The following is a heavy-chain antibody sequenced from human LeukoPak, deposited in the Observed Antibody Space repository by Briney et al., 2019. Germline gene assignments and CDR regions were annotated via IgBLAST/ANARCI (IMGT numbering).Heavy chain of an antibody. CDR2: IYHSGST. CDR3: ARDRETRGFDY. J-gene: IGHJ4*02. Sequence: SETLSLTCAVSGYSISSGYYWGWIRQPPGKGLEWIGSIYHSGSTYYNPSLKSRVTISVDTSKNQFSLKLSSVTAADTAVYYCARDRETRGFDYWGQGTLVNVSS. V-gene: IGHV4-38-2*02. D-gene: IGHD2-2*01. CDR1: GYSISSGYY.